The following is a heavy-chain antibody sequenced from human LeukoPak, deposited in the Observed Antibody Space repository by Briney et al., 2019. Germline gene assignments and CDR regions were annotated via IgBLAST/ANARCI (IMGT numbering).Heavy chain of an antibody. CDR1: GFKFSDAW. CDR3: ASSSSWSGVWFDP. D-gene: IGHD6-13*01. CDR2: IKLTGEGWTT. J-gene: IGHJ5*02. Sequence: PGGSLRLSCAASGFKFSDAWMTWVRQAPGKGLEWVGRIKLTGEGWTTDFAALVRDRFIISRDDSTNTLYLQMNSLRAEDTAVYYCASSSSWSGVWFDPWGQGTLVTVSS. V-gene: IGHV3-15*01.